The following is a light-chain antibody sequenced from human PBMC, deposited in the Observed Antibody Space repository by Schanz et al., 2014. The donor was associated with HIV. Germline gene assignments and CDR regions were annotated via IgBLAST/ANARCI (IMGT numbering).Light chain of an antibody. CDR2: EVS. CDR3: SSYTTSSTYV. Sequence: QSALTQPPSASGSPGQSVTISCTGTSSDVGGYNYVSWYQQHPGKAPKLMIYEVSKRPSGVPDRFSGSKSGYTASLTISGLQADDEADYYCSSYTTSSTYVFGTGTKLTVL. CDR1: SSDVGGYNY. V-gene: IGLV2-8*01. J-gene: IGLJ1*01.